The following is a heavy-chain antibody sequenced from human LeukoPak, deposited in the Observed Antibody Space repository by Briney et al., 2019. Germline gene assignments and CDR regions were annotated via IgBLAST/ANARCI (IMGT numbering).Heavy chain of an antibody. V-gene: IGHV4-30-4*08. CDR1: GGSISSGDYY. CDR3: ARECPSMFDAFDI. D-gene: IGHD3-10*02. Sequence: SETLSLTCTVSGGSISSGDYYWSWIRHPPGKGLEWIGYIYYSGSTYYNPSLKSRVTISVDTSTPQFSLKPSSVTAADTAVYYCARECPSMFDAFDIWGQGTMVTVSS. J-gene: IGHJ3*02. CDR2: IYYSGST.